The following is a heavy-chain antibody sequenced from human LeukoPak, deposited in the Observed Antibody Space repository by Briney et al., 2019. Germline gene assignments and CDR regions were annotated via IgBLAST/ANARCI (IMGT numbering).Heavy chain of an antibody. CDR2: MNPNSGNT. Sequence: GASVKVSCKASGYTFTSYDINWVRQATGQGLEWMGWMNPNSGNTGYAQKFQGRVTMTRNTSISTAYMELSSLRSEDTAVYYCARAGENTAMVNARGDIDYWGQGTLVTVSS. J-gene: IGHJ4*02. CDR3: ARAGENTAMVNARGDIDY. D-gene: IGHD5-18*01. CDR1: GYTFTSYD. V-gene: IGHV1-8*01.